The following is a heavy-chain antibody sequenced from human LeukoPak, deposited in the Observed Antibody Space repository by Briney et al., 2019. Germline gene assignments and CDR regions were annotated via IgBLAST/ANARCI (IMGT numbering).Heavy chain of an antibody. J-gene: IGHJ4*02. CDR2: IFYSGST. V-gene: IGHV4-31*03. Sequence: MASETLSLTCTVSGGSISSGGHYWTWIRQLPGKGLEWIGYIFYSGSTYYNPSLKSRVTISVDTSKNQFSLKLNSVTAADTAAYYCEKDLTAMTNFDSWGQGTLVTVSS. D-gene: IGHD5-18*01. CDR3: EKDLTAMTNFDS. CDR1: GGSISSGGHY.